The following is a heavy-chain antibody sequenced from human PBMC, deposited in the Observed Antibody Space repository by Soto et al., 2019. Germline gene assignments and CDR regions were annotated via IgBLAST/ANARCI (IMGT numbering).Heavy chain of an antibody. CDR2: ISSGGST. J-gene: IGHJ4*02. CDR1: GFIFKDYA. CDR3: AKSKGGTSTWPED. D-gene: IGHD2-2*01. V-gene: IGHV3-23*04. Sequence: EVQLVESGGGLVQPGGSLRLSCEASGFIFKDYAMTWVRQAPGAGLEWVSTISSGGSTFYAESVRGRFTISRDNYKNTLYLQLNSLKTDDTAVYFCAKSKGGTSTWPEDWGQGSLVTVSS.